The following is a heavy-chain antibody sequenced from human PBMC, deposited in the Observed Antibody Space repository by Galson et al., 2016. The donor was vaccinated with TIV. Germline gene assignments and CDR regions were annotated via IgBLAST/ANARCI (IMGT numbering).Heavy chain of an antibody. V-gene: IGHV3-7*03. D-gene: IGHD3-22*01. CDR2: MNQDGSEK. J-gene: IGHJ4*02. CDR1: GFTFSSYW. Sequence: SLRLSCAASGFTFSSYWMSWVRQAPGKGLEWVANMNQDGSEKYYVGSVEGRFTISRDNAKKSLYLQMNSLRAEDTAIYYCAKDFEGDYYDSSGYSSRGQGTLVTVSS. CDR3: AKDFEGDYYDSSGYSS.